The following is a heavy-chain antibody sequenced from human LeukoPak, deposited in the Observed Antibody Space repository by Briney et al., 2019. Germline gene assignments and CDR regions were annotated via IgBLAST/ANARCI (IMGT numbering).Heavy chain of an antibody. J-gene: IGHJ4*02. CDR1: GGSIRDTTYY. CDR3: ARAPHFFDISGSRYYFDY. V-gene: IGHV4-39*07. D-gene: IGHD3-22*01. CDR2: IYYSGNT. Sequence: SETLSLTYTVTGGSIRDTTYYWGWLRQPPGKGLEWIGSIYYSGNTYYNPSLMSRVTISVDTSKNQFSLNLSSVTAADTAVYYCARAPHFFDISGSRYYFDYWGQGTLVTVSS.